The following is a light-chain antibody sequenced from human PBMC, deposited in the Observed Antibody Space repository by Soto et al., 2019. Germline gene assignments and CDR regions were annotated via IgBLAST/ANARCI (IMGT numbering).Light chain of an antibody. CDR2: AAS. CDR1: QGISNY. V-gene: IGKV1-27*01. J-gene: IGKJ1*01. Sequence: DIQMTQSPSSLSASVGDIVTMTCRTTQGISNYLAWYQQKPGKVPKLLIYAASTLQSGIPSRFSGSGSGTDFTLTISRLQPEDVATYYCQKYNKARTFGKGTKVEIK. CDR3: QKYNKART.